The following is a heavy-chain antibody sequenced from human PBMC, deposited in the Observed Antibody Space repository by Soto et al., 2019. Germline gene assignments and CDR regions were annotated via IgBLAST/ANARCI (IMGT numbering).Heavy chain of an antibody. Sequence: SETLSLTCIVSGESISSSSYYWGWIRQPPGKGLEWIGSIYYSGRTYYNPPFKSRVTISMDTSKNQFSLKLSSVTATDTAVYYCARQRTTVVTQAYFDHWGQGALVTVSS. D-gene: IGHD2-21*02. CDR3: ARQRTTVVTQAYFDH. CDR2: IYYSGRT. V-gene: IGHV4-39*01. J-gene: IGHJ4*02. CDR1: GESISSSSYY.